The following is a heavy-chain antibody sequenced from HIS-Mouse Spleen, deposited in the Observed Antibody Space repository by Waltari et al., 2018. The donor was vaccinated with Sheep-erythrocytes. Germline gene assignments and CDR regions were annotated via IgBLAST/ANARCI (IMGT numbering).Heavy chain of an antibody. Sequence: EVQLVESGGGLVQPGGSLRLSCAASGFTVSSNYMSWGRQAPGKGLKWVSVIYSGGSTYYADSVKGRFTISRDNSKNTLYLQMNSLRAEDTAVYYCARDSNWNYAFDIWGQGTMVTVSS. D-gene: IGHD1-7*01. CDR2: IYSGGST. CDR1: GFTVSSNY. J-gene: IGHJ3*02. CDR3: ARDSNWNYAFDI. V-gene: IGHV3-66*01.